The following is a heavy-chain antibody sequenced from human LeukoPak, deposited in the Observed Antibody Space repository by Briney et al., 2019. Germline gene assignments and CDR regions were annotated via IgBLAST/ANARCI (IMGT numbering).Heavy chain of an antibody. D-gene: IGHD6-6*01. CDR2: ISSSSSYI. CDR1: GFTFSSYA. CDR3: ARVRIAARLADY. J-gene: IGHJ4*02. Sequence: PGGSLRLSCAASGFTFSSYAMSWVRQAPGKGLEWVSSISSSSSYIYYADSVKGRFTISRDNAKNSLYLQMNSLRAEDTAVYYCARVRIAARLADYWGQGTLVTVSS. V-gene: IGHV3-21*01.